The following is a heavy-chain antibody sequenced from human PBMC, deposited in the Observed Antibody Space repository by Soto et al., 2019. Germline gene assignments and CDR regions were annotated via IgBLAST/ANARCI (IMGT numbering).Heavy chain of an antibody. CDR1: GFTFSSYA. Sequence: GGSLRLSCAASGFTFSSYAMSWVRQAPGKGLEWVSAISGSGGSTYYADSVKGRFTISRDNSKNTLYLQMNSLRAEDTAVYYCANAYCYDSSGYYGTGAFDIWGQGTMVTVSS. J-gene: IGHJ3*02. CDR2: ISGSGGST. V-gene: IGHV3-23*01. D-gene: IGHD3-22*01. CDR3: ANAYCYDSSGYYGTGAFDI.